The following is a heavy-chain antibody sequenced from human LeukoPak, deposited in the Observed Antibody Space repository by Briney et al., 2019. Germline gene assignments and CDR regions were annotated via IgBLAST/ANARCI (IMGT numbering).Heavy chain of an antibody. V-gene: IGHV1-69*04. CDR2: IIPIFGIA. D-gene: IGHD3-22*01. J-gene: IGHJ4*02. CDR3: ASGYYYDSSGYDLESYFDY. Sequence: SVKVSCKASGYTFTSYDINWVRQAPGQGLKWMGRIIPIFGIANYAQKFQGRVTITADKSTSTAYMELSSLRSEDTAVYYCASGYYYDSSGYDLESYFDYWGQGTLVTVSS. CDR1: GYTFTSYD.